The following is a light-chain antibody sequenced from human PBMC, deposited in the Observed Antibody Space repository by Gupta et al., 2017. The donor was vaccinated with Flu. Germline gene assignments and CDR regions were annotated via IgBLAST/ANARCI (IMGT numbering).Light chain of an antibody. J-gene: IGKJ1*01. V-gene: IGKV1-5*03. CDR1: QSISSW. CDR2: KAS. Sequence: DIQMTQSPSTLSASVGDRVTITCRASQSISSWLAWYQQKPGKAPKLLIYKASSLESGVPSRFSGSGSGTEFTLTISSLQPDDFATYYCQQYNRLGWWTFGQGTKVEIK. CDR3: QQYNRLGWWT.